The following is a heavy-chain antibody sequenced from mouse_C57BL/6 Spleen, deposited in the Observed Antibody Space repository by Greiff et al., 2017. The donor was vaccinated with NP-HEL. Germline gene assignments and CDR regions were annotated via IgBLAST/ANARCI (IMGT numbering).Heavy chain of an antibody. Sequence: VQLQQSGPELVKPGASVKISCKASGYTFTDYYMNWVKQSPGKSLEWIGDINPNNGGTSYNEKFKGKATLTVDKSSSTAYMELRRLTSEDSAVYYCARSISTVVANAMDYWGQGTSVTVSS. CDR2: INPNNGGT. V-gene: IGHV1-26*01. D-gene: IGHD1-1*01. CDR3: ARSISTVVANAMDY. J-gene: IGHJ4*01. CDR1: GYTFTDYY.